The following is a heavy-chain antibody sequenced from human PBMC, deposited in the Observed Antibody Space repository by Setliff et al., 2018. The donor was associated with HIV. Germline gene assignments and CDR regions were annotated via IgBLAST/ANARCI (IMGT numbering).Heavy chain of an antibody. CDR3: AGAPSSGWYYYEY. CDR2: ISYDGSNK. V-gene: IGHV3-30*07. D-gene: IGHD6-19*01. CDR1: GFTFSSYA. J-gene: IGHJ4*02. Sequence: GGSLRLSCAASGFTFSSYAMHWVRQAPGKGLEWVAVISYDGSNKYYADSLKGRFTISRDNAKNSLYLQMNSLRAEDTAVYYCAGAPSSGWYYYEYWGQGTLVTVSS.